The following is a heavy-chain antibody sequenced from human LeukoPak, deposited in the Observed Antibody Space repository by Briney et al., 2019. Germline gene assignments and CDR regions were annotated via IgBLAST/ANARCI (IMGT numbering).Heavy chain of an antibody. CDR3: ATVKDYYDSSGYVQGYFQH. Sequence: ASVKVSCKVSGYTLTELSMHWVRQAPGKGLEWMGGFDPEDGETIYAQKFQGRVTMTEDTSTDTAYMELSSLRSEDTAVYYCATVKDYYDSSGYVQGYFQHWGQGTLVTVSS. CDR1: GYTLTELS. J-gene: IGHJ1*01. V-gene: IGHV1-24*01. CDR2: FDPEDGET. D-gene: IGHD3-22*01.